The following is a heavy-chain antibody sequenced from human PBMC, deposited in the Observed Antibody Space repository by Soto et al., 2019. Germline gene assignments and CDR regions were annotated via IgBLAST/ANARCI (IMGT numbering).Heavy chain of an antibody. D-gene: IGHD2-15*01. CDR1: GRTFDDYA. V-gene: IGHV3-9*01. J-gene: IGHJ3*02. CDR3: AKGVCSGGSCYHDAFDI. Sequence: SGGSLRLSCAASGRTFDDYAIHWVRQAPGKGLEWVSGISWNSGSIGYADSVKGRFTISRDNAKNSLYLQMNSLRAEDTALYYCAKGVCSGGSCYHDAFDIWGQGTMVTVSS. CDR2: ISWNSGSI.